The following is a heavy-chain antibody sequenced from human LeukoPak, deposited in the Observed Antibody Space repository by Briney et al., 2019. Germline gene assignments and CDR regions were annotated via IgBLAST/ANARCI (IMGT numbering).Heavy chain of an antibody. J-gene: IGHJ5*02. Sequence: ASETLSLTCAVYGGSFSGYYWSWIRQPPGKGLEWIGEINHSGSTNYNPSLKSRVTISVDTSKNQFSLKLSSVTAADTAVYYCARGRVASGDIVVVPAANNWFDPWGQGTLVTVSS. CDR2: INHSGST. V-gene: IGHV4-34*01. D-gene: IGHD2-2*01. CDR1: GGSFSGYY. CDR3: ARGRVASGDIVVVPAANNWFDP.